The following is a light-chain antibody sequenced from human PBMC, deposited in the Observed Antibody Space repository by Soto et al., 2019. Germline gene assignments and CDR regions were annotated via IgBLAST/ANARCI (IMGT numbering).Light chain of an antibody. CDR2: ASS. J-gene: IGKJ1*01. CDR3: EQSYTTPRT. CDR1: QSIDNY. Sequence: DIQMTQSPSSLSASIGERVTITCRASQSIDNYLNWYQQKPGKAPNLLIYASSTLQSGVPSRFSASGSGTEFTLTISSLQPEDFATYYCEQSYTTPRTFGQGTKVEIK. V-gene: IGKV1-39*01.